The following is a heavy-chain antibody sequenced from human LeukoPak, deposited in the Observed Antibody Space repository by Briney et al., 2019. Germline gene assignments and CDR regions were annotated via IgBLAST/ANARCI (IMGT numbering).Heavy chain of an antibody. V-gene: IGHV1-18*01. D-gene: IGHD2-2*01. CDR1: GYTFTSYG. Sequence: ASVKVSCKASGYTFTSYGISWVRQAPGQGLEWMGWISAYNGNTNYAQKLQGRVTMTTDTSTSTAYMELRSLRSDDTAVYYCARGRRLVPAAIGAFDIWGQGTMITVSS. CDR3: ARGRRLVPAAIGAFDI. J-gene: IGHJ3*02. CDR2: ISAYNGNT.